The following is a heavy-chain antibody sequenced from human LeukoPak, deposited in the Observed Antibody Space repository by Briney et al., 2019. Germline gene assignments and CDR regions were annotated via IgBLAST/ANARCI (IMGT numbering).Heavy chain of an antibody. Sequence: VASVMVSCKASGYTFTAYYVHWVRQAPGQGLEWIGWINPNTGDTNYAPKFQGRVTMIKDTSTNSAYMELNKLTSDDTAVYYCGRGNKSFDPWGQGTLVTVSS. CDR1: GYTFTAYY. CDR2: INPNTGDT. J-gene: IGHJ5*02. CDR3: GRGNKSFDP. V-gene: IGHV1-2*02.